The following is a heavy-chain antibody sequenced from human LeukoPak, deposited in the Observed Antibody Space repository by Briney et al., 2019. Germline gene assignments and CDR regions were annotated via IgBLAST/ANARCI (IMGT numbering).Heavy chain of an antibody. CDR3: ASLDLSRYDY. D-gene: IGHD3-9*01. CDR2: IIPILGIT. V-gene: IGHV1-69*04. J-gene: IGHJ4*02. Sequence: SVKVSCKASGGTFSTFAISWVRQAPGQGLEWMGRIIPILGITDYAQKFQGRVTITADKSTNTTYMTLSSLRSEDTAVYYCASLDLSRYDYWGLGTLVTVSS. CDR1: GGTFSTFA.